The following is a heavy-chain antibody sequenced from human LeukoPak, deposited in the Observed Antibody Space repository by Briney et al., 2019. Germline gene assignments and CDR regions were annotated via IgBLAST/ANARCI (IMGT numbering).Heavy chain of an antibody. V-gene: IGHV1-69*04. CDR2: IIPIFGIA. Sequence: SVKVSCKASGGTFSSYAISWGRQAPGQGLEWMGRIIPIFGIANDAQKFQGRVTITADKSTSTAYMELSSLRSEDTAVYYCARDLVGDSPDYYYGMDVWGQGTTVTVSS. CDR3: ARDLVGDSPDYYYGMDV. D-gene: IGHD4-17*01. CDR1: GGTFSSYA. J-gene: IGHJ6*02.